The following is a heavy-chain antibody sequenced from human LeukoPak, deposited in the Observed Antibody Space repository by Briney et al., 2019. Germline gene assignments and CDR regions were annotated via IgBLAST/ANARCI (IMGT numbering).Heavy chain of an antibody. Sequence: SETLSLTCTVSGGSISGYYWSWIRQPPGKGLEWIAYIYDRGDTDCHPSLKSRVTLSADSSKKQFSLNLNSVTAADTAVYYCARATYTFGNYAFDIWSQGTMVTVSS. V-gene: IGHV4-59*01. CDR1: GGSISGYY. J-gene: IGHJ3*02. CDR3: ARATYTFGNYAFDI. D-gene: IGHD1-7*01. CDR2: IYDRGDT.